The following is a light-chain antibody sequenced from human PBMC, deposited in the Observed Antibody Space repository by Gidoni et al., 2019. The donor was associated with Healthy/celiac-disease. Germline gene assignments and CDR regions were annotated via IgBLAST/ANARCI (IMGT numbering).Light chain of an antibody. CDR2: WAS. V-gene: IGKV4-1*01. CDR3: QQYYSTPPAYT. CDR1: QSVLYSSNNKNY. Sequence: ERATINCKSSQSVLYSSNNKNYLAWYQQKPGQPPKLLIYWASTRESGVPDRFSGSGSGTDFTLTISSLQAEDVAVYYCQQYYSTPPAYTFGQGPKLEIK. J-gene: IGKJ2*01.